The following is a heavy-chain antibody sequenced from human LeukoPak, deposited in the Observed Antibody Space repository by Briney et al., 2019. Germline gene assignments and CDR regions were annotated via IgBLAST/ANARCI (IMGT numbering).Heavy chain of an antibody. V-gene: IGHV4-4*07. CDR2: MYHSGTT. Sequence: PSETLSLTCTVSGGSMNTYYWTWLRQPAGKGLEWLGRMYHSGTTNYNSPLYNPSLSSRVTMSVDGAKNQFSLRLKPVTTADTAIYFCARERDHAYSYGFVLDSWGQGSLVTVSS. J-gene: IGHJ4*02. D-gene: IGHD5-18*01. CDR1: GGSMNTYY. CDR3: ARERDHAYSYGFVLDS.